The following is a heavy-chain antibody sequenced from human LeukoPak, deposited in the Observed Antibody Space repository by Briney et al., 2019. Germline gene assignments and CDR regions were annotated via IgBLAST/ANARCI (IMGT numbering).Heavy chain of an antibody. CDR2: ISSSGRNI. D-gene: IGHD5-18*01. CDR1: GFTFSNYE. CDR3: ARDLVQLWSKDY. Sequence: RPGGSLRLSCAASGFTFSNYEFNWVRQAPGKGLEWVSYISSSGRNIYYADSVKGRFTISRDNAKNSLYLQMNSLRAEDTAVYYCARDLVQLWSKDYWGQGTLVTVSS. V-gene: IGHV3-48*03. J-gene: IGHJ4*02.